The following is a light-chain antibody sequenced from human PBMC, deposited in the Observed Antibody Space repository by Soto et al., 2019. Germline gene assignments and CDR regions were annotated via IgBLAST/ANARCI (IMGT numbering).Light chain of an antibody. Sequence: DIQMTQSPSSLSASVGDRVTITCRASQRISSYLNWYQQKPGKAPKLLIYAASNLQSEVPSRFSGSGSGTDFTLTISSLQPEDFATYFCQQSSMTPFTFGPGTKVEIK. V-gene: IGKV1-39*01. J-gene: IGKJ3*01. CDR2: AAS. CDR1: QRISSY. CDR3: QQSSMTPFT.